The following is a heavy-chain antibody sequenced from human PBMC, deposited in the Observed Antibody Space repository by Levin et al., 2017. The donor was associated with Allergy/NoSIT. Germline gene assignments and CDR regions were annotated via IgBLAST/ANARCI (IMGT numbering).Heavy chain of an antibody. V-gene: IGHV4-59*08. D-gene: IGHD4-23*01. J-gene: IGHJ4*02. CDR1: GGFIHSYF. CDR3: ARHREYGGSDS. Sequence: LSCTVSGGFIHSYFWSWIRQPPGKGLEWIGYIYYNWNTDYNPSLKSRVTISGDTSKNQFSLRLSSVTAADTAVYYCARHREYGGSDSWGQGTLVTVSS. CDR2: IYYNWNT.